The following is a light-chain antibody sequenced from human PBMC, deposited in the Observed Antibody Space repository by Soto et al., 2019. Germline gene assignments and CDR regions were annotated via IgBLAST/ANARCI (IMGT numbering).Light chain of an antibody. J-gene: IGLJ2*01. Sequence: QSVLTQPPSVSGAPGQRVTISCTGSSSNIGAGYDVHWYQQLPGTAPKLLIHGNRNRPSGVPDRFSGSKSGTSASLAITGLQAEDEADYYCQSYDSSLTVVFGGGTKLTVL. CDR3: QSYDSSLTVV. CDR1: SSNIGAGYD. CDR2: GNR. V-gene: IGLV1-40*01.